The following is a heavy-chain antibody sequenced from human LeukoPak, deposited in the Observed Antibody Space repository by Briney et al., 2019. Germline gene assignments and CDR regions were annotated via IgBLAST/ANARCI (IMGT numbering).Heavy chain of an antibody. D-gene: IGHD3-9*01. CDR3: AREGRHYDILTGYYNVAFFDY. CDR2: IYSGGST. Sequence: PGGSLRLSCAASGFTVSSNYMSWVRQAPGKGLEWVSVIYSGGSTYYADSVKGRFTISRDNSKNTLYLQMNSLRAEDTAVDYCAREGRHYDILTGYYNVAFFDYWGQGTLVTVSS. J-gene: IGHJ4*02. CDR1: GFTVSSNY. V-gene: IGHV3-53*01.